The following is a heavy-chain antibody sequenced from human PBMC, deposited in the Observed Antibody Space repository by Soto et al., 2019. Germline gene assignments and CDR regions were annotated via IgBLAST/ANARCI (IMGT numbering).Heavy chain of an antibody. D-gene: IGHD2-2*02. V-gene: IGHV1-2*04. CDR2: INPNSGGT. Sequence: ASVKVSCKASGYTFTGYYMHWVRQAPGQGLEWMGWINPNSGGTNYAQKFQGWVTMTRDTSISTAYMELSRLRSDDTAVYYCARGSSTRCYRSCNWLDPWGQGTLVTVSS. CDR1: GYTFTGYY. J-gene: IGHJ5*02. CDR3: ARGSSTRCYRSCNWLDP.